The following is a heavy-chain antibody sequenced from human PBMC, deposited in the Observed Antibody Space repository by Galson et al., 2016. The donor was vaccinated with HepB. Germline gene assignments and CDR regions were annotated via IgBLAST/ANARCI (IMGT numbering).Heavy chain of an antibody. CDR2: ISSSGGYT. V-gene: IGHV3-23*01. Sequence: SLRLSCAASGFTFRNYAMSWVRQAPGKGLEWVSTISSSGGYTYYADSVKGRFTISRDNSKNTLSLQMNSLRAEDTAVYYCAKHPPATTAFSFDYWGQGTLVTVSS. D-gene: IGHD4-11*01. J-gene: IGHJ4*02. CDR3: AKHPPATTAFSFDY. CDR1: GFTFRNYA.